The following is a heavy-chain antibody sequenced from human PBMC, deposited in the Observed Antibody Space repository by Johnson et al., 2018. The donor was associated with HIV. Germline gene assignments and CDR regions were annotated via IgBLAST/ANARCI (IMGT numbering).Heavy chain of an antibody. CDR2: IYSGGST. D-gene: IGHD2-15*01. CDR1: GFTVSSNY. CDR3: ARAPGGSPRAAFDI. V-gene: IGHV3-66*01. Sequence: VQLVASGGGVVQPGGSLRLSCAASGFTVSSNYMSWVRQAPGKGLEWVSVIYSGGSTYYADSVKGRFTISRDNSKNTLYLQMNSLRAEDTALYYCARAPGGSPRAAFDIWGQGTMVTVSS. J-gene: IGHJ3*02.